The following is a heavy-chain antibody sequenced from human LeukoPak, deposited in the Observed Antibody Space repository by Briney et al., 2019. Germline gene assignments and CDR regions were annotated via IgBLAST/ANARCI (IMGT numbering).Heavy chain of an antibody. CDR3: GRVRYYGSGTYYSTNWFDP. V-gene: IGHV1-2*02. CDR1: GYTFSDYY. CDR2: INPNSGDT. Sequence: ASVKVSCKASGYTFSDYYMHWVRQAPGQGLEWMGWINPNSGDTTYAQKFQGRVTMSSDTSISTAYMDLSRLISDDTAVYYCGRVRYYGSGTYYSTNWFDPWGQGTLVTVSS. D-gene: IGHD3-10*01. J-gene: IGHJ5*02.